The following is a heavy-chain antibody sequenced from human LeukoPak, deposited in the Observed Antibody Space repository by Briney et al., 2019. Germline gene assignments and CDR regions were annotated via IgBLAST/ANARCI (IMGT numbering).Heavy chain of an antibody. CDR1: GGSISSYY. J-gene: IGHJ5*02. Sequence: SETLSLTCTVSGGSISSYYWSWIRQPAGQGLEWIGRIYTSGSTNYNPSLKSRVTMSVDTSKNQFSLKLSSVTAADTAVYYCARDPYPLYSSGAFDPWGQGTLVTVSS. V-gene: IGHV4-4*07. CDR3: ARDPYPLYSSGAFDP. D-gene: IGHD6-19*01. CDR2: IYTSGST.